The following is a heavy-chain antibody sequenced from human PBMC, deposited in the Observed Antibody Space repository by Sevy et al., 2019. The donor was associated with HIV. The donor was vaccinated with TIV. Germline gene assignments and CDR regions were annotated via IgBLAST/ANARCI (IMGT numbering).Heavy chain of an antibody. D-gene: IGHD6-13*01. J-gene: IGHJ6*03. CDR1: GFPFSSYA. V-gene: IGHV3-23*01. Sequence: GGSLRLSCAASGFPFSSYAMSWVRQAPGKGLEWVSGISGSSGSTYYADSVKGRFTISRDNSKNTLYLQMNSLRAEDTAVYYCAKGHGSSWYDSSYYYMDVWGKGTTVTVSS. CDR3: AKGHGSSWYDSSYYYMDV. CDR2: ISGSSGST.